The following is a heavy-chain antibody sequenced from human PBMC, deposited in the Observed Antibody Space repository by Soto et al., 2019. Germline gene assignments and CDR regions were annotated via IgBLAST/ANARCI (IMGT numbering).Heavy chain of an antibody. CDR2: IYYSGST. J-gene: IGHJ6*02. Sequence: SETLSLTCTVSGGSISSGGYYWSWIRQHPGKGLEWIGYIYYSGSTYYNPSLKSRVTISVDTSKNQSSLKLSSVTAADTAVYYCASTYYDFWSGYTPLNYYYGMDVWGQGTTVTVSS. CDR3: ASTYYDFWSGYTPLNYYYGMDV. CDR1: GGSISSGGYY. D-gene: IGHD3-3*01. V-gene: IGHV4-31*03.